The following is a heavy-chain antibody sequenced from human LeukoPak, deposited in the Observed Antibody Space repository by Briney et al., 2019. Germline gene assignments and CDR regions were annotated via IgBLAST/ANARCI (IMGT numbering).Heavy chain of an antibody. Sequence: ASVTVSCKASHYTFTNYGISWMRQVPGQGLEWMGRINPYNVNIKYAQKFQGRVTLTTDTSTSTAYMELRTLRSDDTAIYYCARGSAQWSDYWGQGTLVTVSS. V-gene: IGHV1-18*01. CDR2: INPYNVNI. D-gene: IGHD2-15*01. J-gene: IGHJ4*02. CDR3: ARGSAQWSDY. CDR1: HYTFTNYG.